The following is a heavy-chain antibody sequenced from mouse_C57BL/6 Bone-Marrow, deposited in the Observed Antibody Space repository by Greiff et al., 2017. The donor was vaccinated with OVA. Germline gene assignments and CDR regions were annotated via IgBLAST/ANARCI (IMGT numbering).Heavy chain of an antibody. D-gene: IGHD2-5*01. Sequence: VQLQQSGPELVKPGASVKISCKASGYTFTDYYMNWVKQSHGKSLEWIGDINPNNGGTSYNQKFKGKATLTVDKSSSTAYMELRSLTSEDSAVYYCARGDYDSNYDYFDYWGQGTTLTVSS. CDR2: INPNNGGT. CDR3: ARGDYDSNYDYFDY. V-gene: IGHV1-26*01. CDR1: GYTFTDYY. J-gene: IGHJ2*01.